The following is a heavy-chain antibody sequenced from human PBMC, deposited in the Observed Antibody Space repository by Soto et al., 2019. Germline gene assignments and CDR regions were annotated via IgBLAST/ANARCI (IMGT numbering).Heavy chain of an antibody. J-gene: IGHJ6*02. CDR2: LIPIFGTA. CDR1: GGTFSSYA. CDR3: ARVVDNWNYGTYYYYGMDV. V-gene: IGHV1-69*01. Sequence: QVQLVQSGAEVKKPGSSVKVSCKASGGTFSSYAISWVRQAPGQGLEWMGGLIPIFGTANYAQKFQGRVTITADESTSTAYMELSSLRSEDTAVYYCARVVDNWNYGTYYYYGMDVWGQGTTVTVSS. D-gene: IGHD1-7*01.